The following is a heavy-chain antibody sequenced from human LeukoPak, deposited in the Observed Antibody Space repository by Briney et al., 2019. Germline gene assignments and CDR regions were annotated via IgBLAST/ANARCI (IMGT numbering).Heavy chain of an antibody. J-gene: IGHJ4*02. CDR3: AKSAPYYDSSGYYPSIFDY. CDR2: ISGSGGST. Sequence: GGSLRLSCAAFGFTFSSYAMSWVRQAPGKGLEWVSAISGSGGSTYYADSVKGRFTISRDNSKNTLYLQMNSLRAEDTAVYYCAKSAPYYDSSGYYPSIFDYWGRGTLVTVS. CDR1: GFTFSSYA. V-gene: IGHV3-23*01. D-gene: IGHD3-22*01.